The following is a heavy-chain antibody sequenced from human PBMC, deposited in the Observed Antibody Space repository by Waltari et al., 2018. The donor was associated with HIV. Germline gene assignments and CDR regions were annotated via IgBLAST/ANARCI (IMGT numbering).Heavy chain of an antibody. CDR1: GFAFSSWE. Sequence: EVQLVESGGGLVQPGGSLRLSCGAFGFAFSSWERKRFRQALGKGLEWVSAIGTAGDTYYPCSVKGRFTISRENAKNSLYLQMNSLRAEDTAVYYCARTLAQGWGLDYWGQGTLVTVSS. CDR3: ARTLAQGWGLDY. J-gene: IGHJ4*02. D-gene: IGHD3-16*01. CDR2: IGTAGDT. V-gene: IGHV3-13*01.